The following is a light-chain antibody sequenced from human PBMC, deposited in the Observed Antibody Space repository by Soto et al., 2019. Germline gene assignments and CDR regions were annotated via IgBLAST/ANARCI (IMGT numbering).Light chain of an antibody. V-gene: IGKV3-20*01. CDR3: QQYDSSPRT. J-gene: IGKJ1*01. CDR1: RVISNIY. CDR2: GAT. Sequence: EIVLTQSPGTLSLSPGERATLSCRAIRVISNIYLAWSNQKPGQAPRLLIYGATSRATGIPDRFSGTGSGTDFTFTISRLEPEDFAVYYCQQYDSSPRTFGQGTKVEIK.